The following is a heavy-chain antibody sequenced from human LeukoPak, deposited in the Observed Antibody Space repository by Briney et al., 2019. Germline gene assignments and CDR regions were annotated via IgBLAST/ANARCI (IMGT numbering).Heavy chain of an antibody. J-gene: IGHJ4*02. CDR1: GGSTSSYY. D-gene: IGHD3-22*01. CDR3: ASFSVIVEY. CDR2: IYASGST. Sequence: SETLSLTCTVSGGSTSSYYWSWIRQPAGKGLEWIGRIYASGSTTYNPSLKSRVTISLDTSKNQFSLKLSSVTAADTAVYYCASFSVIVEYWGQGTLVIVSS. V-gene: IGHV4-4*07.